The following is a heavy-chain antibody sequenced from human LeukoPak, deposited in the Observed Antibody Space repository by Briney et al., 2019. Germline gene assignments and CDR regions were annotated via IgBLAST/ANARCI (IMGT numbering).Heavy chain of an antibody. CDR2: IYYSGST. D-gene: IGHD3-10*01. Sequence: SETLSLTCTVSGGSISSSSYYWGWIRQPPGKGLEWIGSIYYSGSTYYNPSLKSRVTISVDTSKNQFSLKLSSVTAADTAVYYCARHEAANVLLWFGELSWIDYWGQGTLVTVSS. J-gene: IGHJ4*02. CDR3: ARHEAANVLLWFGELSWIDY. V-gene: IGHV4-39*01. CDR1: GGSISSSSYY.